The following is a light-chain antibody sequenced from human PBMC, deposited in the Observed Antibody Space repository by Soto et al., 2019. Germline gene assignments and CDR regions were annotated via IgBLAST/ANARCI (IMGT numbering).Light chain of an antibody. CDR1: QDVRTW. V-gene: IGKV1-12*01. J-gene: IGKJ3*01. Sequence: IQMAQSPSSVSASVGDKVTIACLASQDVRTWLAWYQQKPGKAPKLLIHASKLQSGVPSRFSGTGDGTDFTLTIDNLQPDDFATYYCQQVNDFPLTFGPGTRVDF. CDR2: AS. CDR3: QQVNDFPLT.